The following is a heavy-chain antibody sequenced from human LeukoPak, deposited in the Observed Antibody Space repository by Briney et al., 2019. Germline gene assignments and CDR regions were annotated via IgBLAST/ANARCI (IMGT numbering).Heavy chain of an antibody. V-gene: IGHV3-64*01. J-gene: IGHJ4*02. CDR2: ISSNGGST. CDR3: ARSPKGFGEFDY. Sequence: PGGSLRLSCAASGFTFSSYAMHWVRQAPGKGLEYVSAISSNGGSTYYANSVKGRFTISRDNSKNTLYLQMGSLRAEDMAVYYCARSPKGFGEFDYWGQGTLVTVSS. D-gene: IGHD3-10*01. CDR1: GFTFSSYA.